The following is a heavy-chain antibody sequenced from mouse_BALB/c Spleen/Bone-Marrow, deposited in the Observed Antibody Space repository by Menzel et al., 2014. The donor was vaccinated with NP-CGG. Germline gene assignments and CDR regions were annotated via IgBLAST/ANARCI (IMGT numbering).Heavy chain of an antibody. CDR1: GYTFTSYY. Sequence: QVQLQQPGPELVKPGASVRISCKASGYTFTSYYIHWVKQRPGQGLEWIGWIYPGNVNTKYNEKFKGKATLTADKSSSTAYMQLSSLTSEDSAVYFCARNDYDYLDYWGQGTTLTVSS. CDR2: IYPGNVNT. CDR3: ARNDYDYLDY. V-gene: IGHV1S56*01. D-gene: IGHD2-4*01. J-gene: IGHJ2*01.